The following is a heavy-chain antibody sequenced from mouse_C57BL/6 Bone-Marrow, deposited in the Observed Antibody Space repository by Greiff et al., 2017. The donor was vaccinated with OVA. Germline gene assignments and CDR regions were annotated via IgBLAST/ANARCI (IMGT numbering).Heavy chain of an antibody. J-gene: IGHJ3*01. Sequence: GGGLVQPKGSLKLSCAASGFSFNTYAMNWVRQAPGKGLEWVARIRSKSNNYATYYADSVKDRFTISRDDSESMLYLQMNNLKTEDTAMYYCVRHYRAYWGQGTLVTVSA. V-gene: IGHV10-1*01. D-gene: IGHD2-14*01. CDR2: IRSKSNNYAT. CDR1: GFSFNTYA. CDR3: VRHYRAY.